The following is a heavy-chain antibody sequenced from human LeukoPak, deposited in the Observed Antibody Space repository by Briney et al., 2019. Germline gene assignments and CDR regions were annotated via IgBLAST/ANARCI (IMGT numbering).Heavy chain of an antibody. CDR1: GFTFSSYS. CDR3: ARDGGGNSFDY. D-gene: IGHD4-23*01. V-gene: IGHV3-21*01. Sequence: GGSLRLSCAASGFTFSSYSMNWVRQAPGKGLEWVSSISSSSSYIYYADSVKGRFTIFRDNAKNSLYLQMNSLRAEDTAVYYCARDGGGNSFDYWGQGTLATVSS. CDR2: ISSSSSYI. J-gene: IGHJ4*02.